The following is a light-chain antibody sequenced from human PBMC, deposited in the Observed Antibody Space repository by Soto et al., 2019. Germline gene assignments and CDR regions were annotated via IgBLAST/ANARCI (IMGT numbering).Light chain of an antibody. CDR3: ISYAGTDVPGV. V-gene: IGLV2-8*01. Sequence: QSALTQPPSASGSPGQSGTISRTGTSSDVGGYNYVSWYQHHPGKAPKLMLYAVSKRPSGVPDRFSGSKSGNTASLTVSGLQAEDGADYYCISYAGTDVPGVFGTGTKLTVL. CDR1: SSDVGGYNY. CDR2: AVS. J-gene: IGLJ1*01.